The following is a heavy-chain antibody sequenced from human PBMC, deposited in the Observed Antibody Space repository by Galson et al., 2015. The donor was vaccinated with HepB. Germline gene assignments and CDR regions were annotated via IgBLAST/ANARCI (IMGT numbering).Heavy chain of an antibody. Sequence: SVKVPCKASGYTFTGYYMHWVRQAPGQGLEWMGWINPNSGGTNYAQKFQGRVTMTRDTSISTAYMELSRLRSDDTAVYYCAREDIVVVPAAINDYWGQGTLVTVSS. CDR1: GYTFTGYY. J-gene: IGHJ4*02. CDR2: INPNSGGT. D-gene: IGHD2-2*01. CDR3: AREDIVVVPAAINDY. V-gene: IGHV1-2*02.